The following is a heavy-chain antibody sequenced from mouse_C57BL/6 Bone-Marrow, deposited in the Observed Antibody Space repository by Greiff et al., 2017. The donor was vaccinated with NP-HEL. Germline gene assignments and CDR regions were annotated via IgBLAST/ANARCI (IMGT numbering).Heavy chain of an antibody. CDR2: IHPSDSET. V-gene: IGHV1-74*01. CDR1: GYTFTSYR. CDR3: ARSLLRREDAMDY. J-gene: IGHJ4*01. Sequence: VQLQQPGAELVKPGASVKVSCKASGYTFTSYRMHWVKQRHGQGLEWIGRIHPSDSETNYTQKFKGKATLTVDKSSSTAYMQLSSLTSEDSAVYYCARSLLRREDAMDYWGQGTSVTVSS.